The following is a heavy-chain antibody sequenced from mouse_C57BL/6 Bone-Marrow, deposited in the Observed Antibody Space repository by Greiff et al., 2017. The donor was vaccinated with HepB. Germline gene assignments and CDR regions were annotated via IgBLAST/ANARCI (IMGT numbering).Heavy chain of an antibody. Sequence: QVQLQQPGAELVKPGASVKLSCKASGYTFTSYWMHWVKQRPGQGLEWIGMIHPNSGSTNYNEKFKSKATLTVDKSSSTAYMQLSSLTSEDSAVYYCARRYYDYGRAFDYWGQGTTLTVSS. CDR2: IHPNSGST. CDR1: GYTFTSYW. D-gene: IGHD2-4*01. J-gene: IGHJ2*01. V-gene: IGHV1-64*01. CDR3: ARRYYDYGRAFDY.